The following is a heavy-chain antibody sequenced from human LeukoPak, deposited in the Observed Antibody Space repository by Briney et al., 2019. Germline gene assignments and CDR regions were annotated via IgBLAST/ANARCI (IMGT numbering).Heavy chain of an antibody. CDR3: AGFVEMATISDQLDY. V-gene: IGHV1-69*13. J-gene: IGHJ4*02. CDR2: IIPIFGTA. Sequence: SVNVSFTASGGTFSSYAISWVRQAPGQGLEWMGGIIPIFGTANYAQKFQGSVTITADESTSTAYMELGSLRSEDTAVYYCAGFVEMATISDQLDYWGQGTLVTVSS. D-gene: IGHD5-24*01. CDR1: GGTFSSYA.